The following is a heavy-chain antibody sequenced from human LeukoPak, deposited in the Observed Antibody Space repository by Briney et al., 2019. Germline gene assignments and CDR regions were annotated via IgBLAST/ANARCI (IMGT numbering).Heavy chain of an antibody. CDR1: GFTFSSYA. V-gene: IGHV3-30-3*01. D-gene: IGHD2-8*01. CDR3: ARDKEEWYLPTFDY. J-gene: IGHJ4*02. CDR2: ISYDGGNK. Sequence: GRSLRLSCAASGFTFSSYAMHWVRQAPGKGLEWVAVISYDGGNKYYADSVKGRFTTSRDNSKNTLYLQMNSLRAEDTAVYYCARDKEEWYLPTFDYWGQGTLVTVSS.